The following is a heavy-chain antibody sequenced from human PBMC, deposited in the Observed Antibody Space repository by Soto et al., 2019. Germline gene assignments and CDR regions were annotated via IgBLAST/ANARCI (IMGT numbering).Heavy chain of an antibody. Sequence: ASVKVSCKASGYTFTDYYIHWVRQAPGQGLEWLGWINTDGGGTNYARKFEGSVTMTRDTSINTVYLEVNGLISDDTAIYSCARDIYIAAAGTAYDYWGQ. CDR2: INTDGGGT. V-gene: IGHV1-2*04. D-gene: IGHD6-13*01. J-gene: IGHJ4*02. CDR3: ARDIYIAAAGTAYDY. CDR1: GYTFTDYY.